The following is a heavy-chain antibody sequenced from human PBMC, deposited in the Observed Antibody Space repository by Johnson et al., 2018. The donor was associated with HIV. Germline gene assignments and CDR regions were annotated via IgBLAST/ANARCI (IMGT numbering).Heavy chain of an antibody. V-gene: IGHV3-30*02. CDR3: AKEDYYDSSGYKAQDAFDI. D-gene: IGHD3-22*01. CDR1: RFTFSSYG. J-gene: IGHJ3*02. Sequence: QVQLVESGGGVVQPGGSLRLSCAASRFTFSSYGMHWVRQAPGKGLEWVAFIRYDGGNKYYADSVKGRFTISRDNSKNTLYLQMNSLRAEDTAVYYCAKEDYYDSSGYKAQDAFDIWGQGTMVTVSS. CDR2: IRYDGGNK.